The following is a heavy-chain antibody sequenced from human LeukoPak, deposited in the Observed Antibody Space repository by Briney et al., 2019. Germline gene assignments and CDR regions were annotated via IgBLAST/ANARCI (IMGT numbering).Heavy chain of an antibody. D-gene: IGHD1-26*01. V-gene: IGHV1-69*05. CDR1: GGTFSSYA. J-gene: IGHJ5*02. CDR2: IIPIFGTA. CDR3: AKESVPYSGSYTT. Sequence: SVKVSCKASGGTFSSYAISWVRQAPGQGLEWMGGIIPIFGTANYAQKFQGRVPITTDESTSTAYMELSSLRSEDTAVYYCAKESVPYSGSYTTWGQGTLVTVSS.